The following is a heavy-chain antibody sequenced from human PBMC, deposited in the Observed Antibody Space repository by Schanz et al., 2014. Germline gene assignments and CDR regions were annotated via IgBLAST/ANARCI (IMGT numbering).Heavy chain of an antibody. Sequence: QLMQSGSEVRKPGASVKVSCKASGGTFSSSTLTWVRQAPGQGLEWMGRIIPILDKTNYAQKCQGRVTMTTDTSTSTAYMELRSLISDDTAVYYCVRDAGWAFGDYHGMDVWGQGTSVTVSS. J-gene: IGHJ6*02. V-gene: IGHV1-69*04. CDR2: IIPILDKT. CDR1: GGTFSSST. CDR3: VRDAGWAFGDYHGMDV. D-gene: IGHD3-10*01.